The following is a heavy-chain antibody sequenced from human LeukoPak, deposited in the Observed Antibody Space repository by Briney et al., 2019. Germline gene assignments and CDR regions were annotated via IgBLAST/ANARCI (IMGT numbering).Heavy chain of an antibody. CDR1: GYSISSGYY. D-gene: IGHD6-19*01. CDR2: IYHSGST. Sequence: SETLSLTCTVSGYSISSGYYWAWIRQPPGKGLEWIGYIYHSGSTNYNPSLKSRVTISVDTSKNQFSLKLSSVTAADTAVYYCARLETSSGSLSYFDYWGQGTLVTVSS. J-gene: IGHJ4*02. V-gene: IGHV4-38-2*02. CDR3: ARLETSSGSLSYFDY.